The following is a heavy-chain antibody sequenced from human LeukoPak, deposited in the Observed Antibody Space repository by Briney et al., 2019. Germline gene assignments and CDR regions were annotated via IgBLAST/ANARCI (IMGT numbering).Heavy chain of an antibody. CDR3: ARERYCSSTSCRWFDP. Sequence: KASETMSLTCTVSGGSIRSGDYYWSWIRQPPGKGLEWIGSIYYSGSTYYNPSLKGRVTISVHTSKNQFSLKLSSVIAADTAVYYCARERYCSSTSCRWFDPWGQGTLVTVSS. CDR1: GGSIRSGDYY. J-gene: IGHJ5*02. CDR2: IYYSGST. V-gene: IGHV4-30-4*08. D-gene: IGHD2-2*01.